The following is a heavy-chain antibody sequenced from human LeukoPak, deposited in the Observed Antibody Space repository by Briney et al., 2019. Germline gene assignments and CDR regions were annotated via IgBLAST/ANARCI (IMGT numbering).Heavy chain of an antibody. CDR1: GYSFTTYW. CDR3: ARHEGYYDSTGYQLGY. Sequence: GESLKISCKASGYSFTTYWIGWVRQVPGKGLEWVGIIYPADSTAEYSPSFQGQVTISVDKSISTAYLQWSRLEASDTAVFYCARHEGYYDSTGYQLGYWGQGTLVTVSS. D-gene: IGHD3-22*01. J-gene: IGHJ4*02. V-gene: IGHV5-51*01. CDR2: IYPADSTA.